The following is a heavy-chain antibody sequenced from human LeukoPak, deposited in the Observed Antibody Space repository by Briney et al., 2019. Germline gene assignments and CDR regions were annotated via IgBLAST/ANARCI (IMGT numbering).Heavy chain of an antibody. Sequence: GGSLRLSCEASGFTFSTFAMIWVRQPPGKGLEWVSSIFPSGGEIHYADSVRGRFTISRDNSKSTLSLQMNSLRAEDTAVYYCAKGVGATTPYYMDVWGKGTTVTVSS. CDR2: IFPSGGEI. CDR3: AKGVGATTPYYMDV. CDR1: GFTFSTFA. V-gene: IGHV3-23*01. J-gene: IGHJ6*03. D-gene: IGHD1-26*01.